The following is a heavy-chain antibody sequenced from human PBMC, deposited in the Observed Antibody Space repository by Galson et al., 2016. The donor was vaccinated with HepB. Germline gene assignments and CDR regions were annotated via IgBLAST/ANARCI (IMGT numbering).Heavy chain of an antibody. CDR3: VGRGYNYGRQIN. CDR1: GFTLRTYA. Sequence: SLRLSCAATGFTLRTYALSWVRQGPGKGLEWVSGITGADADTYYADAVKGRFTISRDNAKNTVYLQMNSLGVEDTAVYFCVGRGYNYGRQINWGQGTLVTVSS. CDR2: ITGADADT. D-gene: IGHD5-18*01. V-gene: IGHV3-23*01. J-gene: IGHJ4*02.